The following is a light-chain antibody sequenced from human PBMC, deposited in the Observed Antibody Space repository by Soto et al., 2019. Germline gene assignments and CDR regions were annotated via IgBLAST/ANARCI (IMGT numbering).Light chain of an antibody. V-gene: IGKV3-15*01. CDR3: QQYEDWPPQLT. J-gene: IGKJ4*01. CDR1: QSVGSN. CDR2: GAS. Sequence: EIVMTQSPSTLSVSPGEGATLSCRAGQSVGSNLAWYQQKPGQAPRLLIYGASTRATVVPARFSGSGSGTEFTLTISSLQSEDFAVYYCQQYEDWPPQLTFGGGTKVEIK.